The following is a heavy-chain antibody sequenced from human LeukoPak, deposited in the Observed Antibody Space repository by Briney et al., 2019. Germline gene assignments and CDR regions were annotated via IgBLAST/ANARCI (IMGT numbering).Heavy chain of an antibody. CDR3: ARVAVGGYRHHYYYYYMDV. Sequence: GGSLRLSCAASGFTFSSYAMHWVRRAPGKGLEWVAVISYDGSNKYYADSVKGRFTISRDNSKNTLYLQMNSLRAEDTAVYYCARVAVGGYRHHYYYYYMDVWGKGTTVTASS. D-gene: IGHD3-22*01. V-gene: IGHV3-30-3*01. CDR2: ISYDGSNK. CDR1: GFTFSSYA. J-gene: IGHJ6*03.